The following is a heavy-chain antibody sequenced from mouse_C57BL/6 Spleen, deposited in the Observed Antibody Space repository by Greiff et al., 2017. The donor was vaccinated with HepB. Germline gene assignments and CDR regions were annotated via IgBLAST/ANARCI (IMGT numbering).Heavy chain of an antibody. J-gene: IGHJ4*01. D-gene: IGHD1-1*01. V-gene: IGHV1-80*01. Sequence: VQLQQPGAELVKPGASVKISCKASGYAFSSYWMNWVKQRPGQGLEWIGQIYPGDGYTNYNRKFKGKTTLTVDKSSSTAYMQLSSLTSEDSAVYCCARNDGSSYVKAMDYWGQGTSVTVSS. CDR3: ARNDGSSYVKAMDY. CDR2: IYPGDGYT. CDR1: GYAFSSYW.